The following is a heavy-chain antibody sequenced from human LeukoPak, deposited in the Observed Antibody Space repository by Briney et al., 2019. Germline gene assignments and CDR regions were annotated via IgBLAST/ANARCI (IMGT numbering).Heavy chain of an antibody. D-gene: IGHD3-22*01. V-gene: IGHV3-23*01. Sequence: GGSLRLSCAASGFTVNSNYMNWVRQAPGKGLEWVSAISGSGGSTYYADSVKGRFTISRDNSKNTLYLQMNSLRAEDMAVYYCAKPYYYDSSGYSVWGQGTLVTVSS. CDR2: ISGSGGST. J-gene: IGHJ4*02. CDR3: AKPYYYDSSGYSV. CDR1: GFTVNSNY.